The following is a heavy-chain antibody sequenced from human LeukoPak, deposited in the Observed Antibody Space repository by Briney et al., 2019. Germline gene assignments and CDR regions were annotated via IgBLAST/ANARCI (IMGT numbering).Heavy chain of an antibody. Sequence: GESLRLSCAASGFSFSSYSMNWVRQAPGKGLEWVSYISSSGSTIDYADSVKGRFTISRDNAKNSLYLQMNSLRAEDTAVYYCSRLRGYSYGYADYWGQGTLVTVSS. CDR1: GFSFSSYS. CDR3: SRLRGYSYGYADY. D-gene: IGHD5-18*01. V-gene: IGHV3-48*04. CDR2: ISSSGSTI. J-gene: IGHJ4*02.